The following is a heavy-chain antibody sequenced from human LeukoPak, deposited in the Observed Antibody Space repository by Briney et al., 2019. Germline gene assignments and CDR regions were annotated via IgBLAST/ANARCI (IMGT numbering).Heavy chain of an antibody. Sequence: SGTLSLTCTVSGGSISSYYWSWIRQPPGKGLEWIGYISYSGSTNYNHSLKSRVTISIDTSKNQFSLQLRSVTAADTAIYYCARQGYDILTGYIDAFDIWGQGTMVTVSS. V-gene: IGHV4-59*08. CDR2: ISYSGST. CDR1: GGSISSYY. D-gene: IGHD3-9*01. CDR3: ARQGYDILTGYIDAFDI. J-gene: IGHJ3*02.